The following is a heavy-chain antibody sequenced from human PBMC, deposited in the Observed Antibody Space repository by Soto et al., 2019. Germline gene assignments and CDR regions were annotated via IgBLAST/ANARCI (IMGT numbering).Heavy chain of an antibody. CDR1: GGSISSYY. CDR3: ARVGRAPDAFDI. V-gene: IGHV4-59*01. Sequence: SETLSLTCTVSGGSISSYYWSWIRQPPGKGLEWIGYIYYSGSANYNPSLKSRVTISVDTSKNQFSLKLSSVTAADTAVYYCARVGRAPDAFDIWGQGTMVTVSS. J-gene: IGHJ3*02. CDR2: IYYSGSA.